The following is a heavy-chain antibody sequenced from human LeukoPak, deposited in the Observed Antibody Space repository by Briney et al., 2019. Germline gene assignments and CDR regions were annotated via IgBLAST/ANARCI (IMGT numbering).Heavy chain of an antibody. CDR3: ARGALRGPFEP. J-gene: IGHJ5*02. Sequence: PSETLSLACTVSGYSISSGYYWGWIRQPPGKGLERIGSIYHSGSTYYNPSLKSRVTISVDTSKNQFSLKLSSVTAADTAVYYCARGALRGPFEPWGQGTLVTVSS. CDR1: GYSISSGYY. V-gene: IGHV4-38-2*02. CDR2: IYHSGST.